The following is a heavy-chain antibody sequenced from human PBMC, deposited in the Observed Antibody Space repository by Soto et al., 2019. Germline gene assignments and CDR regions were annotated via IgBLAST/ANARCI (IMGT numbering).Heavy chain of an antibody. D-gene: IGHD4-17*01. CDR2: IYYSGST. J-gene: IGHJ5*02. CDR1: GGSISSYY. CDR3: ARHTVTTPWGWFDP. V-gene: IGHV4-59*08. Sequence: PSETLSLTCTVSGGSISSYYWSWIRQPPGKGLEWIGYIYYSGSTNYNPSLKSRVTISVDTSKNQFSLKLSSVTAADTAVYYCARHTVTTPWGWFDPWGQGTLVTVSS.